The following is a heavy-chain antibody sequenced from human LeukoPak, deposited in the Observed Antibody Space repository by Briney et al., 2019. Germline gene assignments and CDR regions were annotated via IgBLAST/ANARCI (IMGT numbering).Heavy chain of an antibody. Sequence: SETLSLTCAVYGGSFTTYYWNWIRQSPGKGLEWIGEINHTGTTNYNPSLKSRVTISVDTSKNQFSLKLSSVTAADTAVYYCARDSGTTGEVKFDPWGQGTLVTVSS. D-gene: IGHD3-10*01. J-gene: IGHJ5*02. V-gene: IGHV4-34*01. CDR2: INHTGTT. CDR1: GGSFTTYY. CDR3: ARDSGTTGEVKFDP.